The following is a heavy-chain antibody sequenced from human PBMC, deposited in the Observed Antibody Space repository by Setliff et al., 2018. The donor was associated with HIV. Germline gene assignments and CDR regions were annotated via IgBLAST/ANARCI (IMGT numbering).Heavy chain of an antibody. D-gene: IGHD5-18*01. CDR2: IRYDGSYR. V-gene: IGHV3-30*02. Sequence: GSLSLSCAVSGFTFISYGMYWVRQAPGKGLEWVAFIRYDGSYRYYVDSVKGRFTISRDNSKNTMFLQMNSLRVEDTAIYYCAKMHTAMDPDTFDIWGQGTMVTVSS. CDR1: GFTFISYG. CDR3: AKMHTAMDPDTFDI. J-gene: IGHJ3*02.